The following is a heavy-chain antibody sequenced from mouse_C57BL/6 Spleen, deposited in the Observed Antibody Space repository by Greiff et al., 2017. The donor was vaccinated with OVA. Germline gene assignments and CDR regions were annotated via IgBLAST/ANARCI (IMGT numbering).Heavy chain of an antibody. CDR2: IDPEDGDT. V-gene: IGHV14-1*01. J-gene: IGHJ1*03. D-gene: IGHD1-1*01. CDR1: GFNIKDYY. Sequence: EVQLQQSGAELVRPGASVKLSCAASGFNIKDYYMHWVKQRPEQGLEWIGRIDPEDGDTEYAPKFQGKATMTADTSSNTAYLQLSSLTSEDTAVYYCTTNYGSSWYFDVWGTGTTVTVSS. CDR3: TTNYGSSWYFDV.